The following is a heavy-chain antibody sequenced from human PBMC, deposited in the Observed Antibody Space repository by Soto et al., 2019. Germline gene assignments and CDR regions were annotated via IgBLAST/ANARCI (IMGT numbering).Heavy chain of an antibody. Sequence: QVQLVQSGAEVKKPGASVKVSCKASGYTFTNYGISWVRQAPGQGLEWMGWINAYNGNTKSAQKLQGRVTLTTDTSTSTAYMELRSLRSDYTAVYYCARGAAAGLNDCWGQGTPVTVSS. CDR3: ARGAAAGLNDC. J-gene: IGHJ4*02. CDR1: GYTFTNYG. CDR2: INAYNGNT. V-gene: IGHV1-18*01. D-gene: IGHD6-13*01.